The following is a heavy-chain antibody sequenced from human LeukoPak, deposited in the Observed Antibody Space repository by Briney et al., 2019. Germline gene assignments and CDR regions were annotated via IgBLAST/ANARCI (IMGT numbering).Heavy chain of an antibody. V-gene: IGHV3-30-3*01. CDR3: ARTARIVGATYFDY. J-gene: IGHJ4*02. CDR1: GFTFSSYA. Sequence: PGGSLRLSCAASGFTFSSYAMHWVRQAPGKGLEWVAVISYDGSNKYYADSVKGRFTISRDNSKNTLYLQMNSQRAEDTAVYYCARTARIVGATYFDYWGQGTLVTVSS. D-gene: IGHD1-26*01. CDR2: ISYDGSNK.